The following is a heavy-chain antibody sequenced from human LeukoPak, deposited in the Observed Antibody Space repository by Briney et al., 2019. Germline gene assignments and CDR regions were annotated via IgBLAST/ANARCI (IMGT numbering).Heavy chain of an antibody. J-gene: IGHJ4*02. CDR2: ISYDVGRNK. V-gene: IGHV3-30*04. CDR1: GFTFSSYA. CDR3: LRGAGAAAAFFEY. Sequence: GGSLRLSCAASGFTFSSYAMSWVRQAPGRGLEWVALISYDVGRNKYYADSVKGRFTISRDNSKNTLFLQMNSLSPDDTAVYYCLRGAGAAAAFFEYWGQGTLVTVSS. D-gene: IGHD6-13*01.